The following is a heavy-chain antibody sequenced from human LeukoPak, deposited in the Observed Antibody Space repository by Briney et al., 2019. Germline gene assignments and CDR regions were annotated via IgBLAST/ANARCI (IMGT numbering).Heavy chain of an antibody. V-gene: IGHV3-21*03. J-gene: IGHJ4*02. CDR2: ISGSSNYI. CDR1: GFTFSDYT. Sequence: GGSLRLSCAASGFTFSDYTMNWVRLAPGKGLEWVSSISGSSNYIYYADSVKGRFTISRGNAKTSLYLQMNSLKTEDTAVYYCTTDLARGLYWGQGTLVTVSS. CDR3: TTDLARGLY. D-gene: IGHD1-26*01.